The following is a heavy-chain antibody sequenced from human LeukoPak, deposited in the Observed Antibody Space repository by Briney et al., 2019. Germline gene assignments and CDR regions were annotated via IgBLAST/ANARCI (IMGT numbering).Heavy chain of an antibody. J-gene: IGHJ4*02. CDR2: ITSSSSYI. D-gene: IGHD1-26*01. CDR3: ARDRIEWELPIDY. Sequence: PGGSLRLSCAASGFTFTSYNMNWVRQAPGKGLEWVSSITSSSSYIYYADSVKGRFTISRDNAKNSLYLQMDSLRVEDTAEYYCARDRIEWELPIDYWGQGTLVTVSS. V-gene: IGHV3-21*06. CDR1: GFTFTSYN.